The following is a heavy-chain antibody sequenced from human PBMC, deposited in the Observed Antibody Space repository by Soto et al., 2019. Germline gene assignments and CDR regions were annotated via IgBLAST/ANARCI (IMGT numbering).Heavy chain of an antibody. D-gene: IGHD6-13*01. Sequence: VRLSCAASGFTFDDYAMHWVRQVPGKGLEWVSGINWNSGSIGYGDSVKGRFAISRDNAKNSLHLQMNSLSAEDTAFYYCVKDESINWYSGHFRHWGQGTLVTVSS. V-gene: IGHV3-9*01. CDR1: GFTFDDYA. J-gene: IGHJ1*01. CDR2: INWNSGSI. CDR3: VKDESINWYSGHFRH.